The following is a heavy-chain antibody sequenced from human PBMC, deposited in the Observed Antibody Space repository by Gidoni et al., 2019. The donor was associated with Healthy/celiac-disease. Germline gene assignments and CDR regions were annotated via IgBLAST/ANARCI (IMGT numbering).Heavy chain of an antibody. CDR3: AKDPHGDYPSDY. CDR2: ISGSGGST. V-gene: IGHV3-23*01. CDR1: GFTFSSYA. D-gene: IGHD4-17*01. J-gene: IGHJ4*02. Sequence: EVQLLESGGGLVQPGGSLRLSCAASGFTFSSYAMSWVRQAPGKGLGWVSAISGSGGSTYYSDSVKGRFTISRDNSKNTLYLQMNSLRAEDTAVYYCAKDPHGDYPSDYWGQGTLVTVSS.